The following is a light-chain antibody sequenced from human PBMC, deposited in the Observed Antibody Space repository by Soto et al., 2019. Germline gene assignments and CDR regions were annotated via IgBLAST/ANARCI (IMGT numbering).Light chain of an antibody. Sequence: DLQMTQSPSTLSASVGYRATITCRASRSLSSWLAWYQHKPGKAPKVVIDQASGLESGVPSRFSGSGSVTEFSLTISSLQPDAYAPYYCQPYHNYWTFGQGTKVEMK. CDR3: QPYHNYWT. CDR1: RSLSSW. V-gene: IGKV1-5*03. J-gene: IGKJ1*01. CDR2: QAS.